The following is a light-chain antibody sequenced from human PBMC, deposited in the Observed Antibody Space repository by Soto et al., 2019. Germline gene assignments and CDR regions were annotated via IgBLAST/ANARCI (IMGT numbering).Light chain of an antibody. CDR2: VAS. Sequence: IQLTQSPSSLSASVGDRVTITCRASQDISNYLAWYQQRPGKAPKLLIYVASILQGGVPSRVGGSGSGTHFTLTISSLQPEDFATYYFLQLHSRPYTFGQGTKLEI. V-gene: IGKV1-9*01. CDR1: QDISNY. J-gene: IGKJ2*01. CDR3: LQLHSRPYT.